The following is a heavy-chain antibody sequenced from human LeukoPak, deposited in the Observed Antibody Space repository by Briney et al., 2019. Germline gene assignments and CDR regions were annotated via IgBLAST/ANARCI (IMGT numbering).Heavy chain of an antibody. J-gene: IGHJ4*02. CDR3: ARADRVLRFLEWLLPTEY. CDR1: GYTFTDSF. Sequence: ASVKVSCKASGYTFTDSFIYWVRQAPGQGLEWMGWINPNSGGTNYAQKFQGRVTMTRDTSISTAYMELSRLRSDDTAVYYCARADRVLRFLEWLLPTEYWGQGTLVTVSS. V-gene: IGHV1-2*02. D-gene: IGHD3-3*01. CDR2: INPNSGGT.